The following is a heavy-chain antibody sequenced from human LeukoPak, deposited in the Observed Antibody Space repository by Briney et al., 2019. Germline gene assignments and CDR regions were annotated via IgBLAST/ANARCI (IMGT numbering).Heavy chain of an antibody. CDR1: GYTFTSYG. Sequence: GASVKVSCKASGYTFTSYGISWLRQAPGQGLEWMGWISAYNGNTNYAQKLQGRVTMTTDTSTSTAYMELRSLRSDDTAVYYCARMDIVVVPAAMGYYYYYMDVWGKGTTVTVSS. D-gene: IGHD2-2*03. CDR3: ARMDIVVVPAAMGYYYYYMDV. V-gene: IGHV1-18*01. J-gene: IGHJ6*03. CDR2: ISAYNGNT.